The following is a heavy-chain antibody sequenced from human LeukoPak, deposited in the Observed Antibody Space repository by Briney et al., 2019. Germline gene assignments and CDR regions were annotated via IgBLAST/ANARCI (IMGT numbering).Heavy chain of an antibody. CDR2: IIPILGIA. Sequence: GASVKVSCKASGGTFSSYAISWVRQAPGQGLEWIGRIIPILGIANYAQKFQGRVTITADKSTSTAYMELSSLRSEDTAVYYCARDKYDFWSGYYVGYFDYWGQGTLVTVSS. CDR1: GGTFSSYA. CDR3: ARDKYDFWSGYYVGYFDY. J-gene: IGHJ4*02. D-gene: IGHD3-3*01. V-gene: IGHV1-69*04.